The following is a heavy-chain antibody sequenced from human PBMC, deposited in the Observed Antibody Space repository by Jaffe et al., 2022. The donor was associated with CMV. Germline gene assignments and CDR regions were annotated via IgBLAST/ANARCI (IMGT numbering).Heavy chain of an antibody. D-gene: IGHD3-3*01. V-gene: IGHV1-58*01. CDR3: AALGRRGGEKYYDFWSGYKDYYYYYGMDV. CDR1: GFTFTSSA. Sequence: QMQLVQSGPEVKKPGTSVKVSCKASGFTFTSSAVQWVRQARGQRLEWIGWIVVGSGNTNYAQKFQERVTITRDMSTSTAYMELSSLRSEDTAVYYCAALGRRGGEKYYDFWSGYKDYYYYYGMDVWGQGTTVTVSS. J-gene: IGHJ6*02. CDR2: IVVGSGNT.